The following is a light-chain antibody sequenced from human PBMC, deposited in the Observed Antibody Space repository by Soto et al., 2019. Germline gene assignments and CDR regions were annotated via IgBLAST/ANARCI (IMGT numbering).Light chain of an antibody. CDR2: KAT. CDR1: QSIGSG. J-gene: IGKJ2*01. Sequence: DIPMTQSPSTLSASVGDGVTITCRASQSIGSGLAWYQQKPGKAPTLLIYKATNLQTGVPSRFSGSGSGKDFSLNISSLQPVDSATYYCQPYTDFQYTFCQGTKVE. CDR3: QPYTDFQYT. V-gene: IGKV1-5*03.